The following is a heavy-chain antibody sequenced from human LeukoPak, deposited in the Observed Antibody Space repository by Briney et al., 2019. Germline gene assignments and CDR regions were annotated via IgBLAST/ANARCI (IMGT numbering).Heavy chain of an antibody. CDR3: ARMVWSGYYPPYYYYMDV. CDR2: IYYSGST. CDR1: GGSISSYY. J-gene: IGHJ6*03. D-gene: IGHD3-3*01. Sequence: KPSETLSLTCTVSGGSISSYYWSWIRQPPGKGLEWIGNIYYSGSTYYNPSLKSRVTISVDTSKNQFSLKLSSVTAADTAVYYCARMVWSGYYPPYYYYMDVWGKGTTVTVSS. V-gene: IGHV4-59*04.